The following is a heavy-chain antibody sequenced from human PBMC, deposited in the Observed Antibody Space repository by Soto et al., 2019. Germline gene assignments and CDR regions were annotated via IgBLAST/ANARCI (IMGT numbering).Heavy chain of an antibody. CDR1: GCTFSSCA. V-gene: IGHV1-69*06. J-gene: IGHJ6*02. CDR3: ARTTAGNYYYYGMDV. D-gene: IGHD4-17*01. CDR2: IIPIFGTA. Sequence: QVQLVQSGAEVKKPGSSVKVSCKASGCTFSSCAISWVRQAPGQGLEWMGGIIPIFGTANYAQKFQGRVTITADKSTSTAYMELSSLRSEDTAVYYCARTTAGNYYYYGMDVWGQGTTVTVSS.